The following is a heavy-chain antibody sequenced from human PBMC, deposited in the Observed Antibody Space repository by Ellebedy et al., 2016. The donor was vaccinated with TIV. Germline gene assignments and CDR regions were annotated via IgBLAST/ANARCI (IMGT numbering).Heavy chain of an antibody. J-gene: IGHJ5*02. V-gene: IGHV1-3*01. CDR2: TNAGNGNT. D-gene: IGHD1-1*01. Sequence: AASVKVSCKASGYTFTTYAVHWVRQAPGQRLEWMGWTNAGNGNTKYSQKFQGRVTITRDTSASTAYMELSSLRSEDTAVYYCARGRVEGSNTKGTTNWFDPWGQGTLVTVSS. CDR1: GYTFTTYA. CDR3: ARGRVEGSNTKGTTNWFDP.